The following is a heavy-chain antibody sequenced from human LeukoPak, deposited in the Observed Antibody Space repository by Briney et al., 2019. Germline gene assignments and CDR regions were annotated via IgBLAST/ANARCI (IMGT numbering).Heavy chain of an antibody. D-gene: IGHD6-13*01. Sequence: SETLSLTCTVTGGSVSSYYWSWIRQLPGKGLEWIGYIYTSGSTNYNPSLKSRVTISVDTSKNQFSLKLSSVTAADTAVYYCARQRVGIAAAGSPYYYYYYMDVWGKGTTVTVSS. J-gene: IGHJ6*03. CDR1: GGSVSSYY. CDR2: IYTSGST. CDR3: ARQRVGIAAAGSPYYYYYYMDV. V-gene: IGHV4-4*09.